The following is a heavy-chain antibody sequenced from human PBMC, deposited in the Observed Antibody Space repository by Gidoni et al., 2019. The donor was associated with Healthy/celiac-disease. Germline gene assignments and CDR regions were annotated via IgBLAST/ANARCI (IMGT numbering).Heavy chain of an antibody. CDR1: GATFSSYA. D-gene: IGHD3-22*01. J-gene: IGHJ6*02. Sequence: QVPLVQSGAEVTKPGSSVKVSCKASGATFSSYAIRWVRQAPGQGLECMGRIIPILGIANYAQKFQGRVTITADKSTSTAYMELSSLRSEDTAVYYCARDSLGITMIVVVSDWSGMDVWGQGTTVTVSS. V-gene: IGHV1-69*04. CDR2: IIPILGIA. CDR3: ARDSLGITMIVVVSDWSGMDV.